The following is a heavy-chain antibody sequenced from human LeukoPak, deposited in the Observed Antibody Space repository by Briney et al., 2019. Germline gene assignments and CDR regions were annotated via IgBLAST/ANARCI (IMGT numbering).Heavy chain of an antibody. CDR2: ISGSGGST. D-gene: IGHD6-6*01. J-gene: IGHJ6*03. CDR3: AKDLAGYSSSSGLYYYYMDV. V-gene: IGHV3-23*01. CDR1: GFTFSSYA. Sequence: GGSLRLSCAAFGFTFSSYAMSWVRQAPGKGLEWVSAISGSGGSTYYADSVKGRFTISRDNSKNTLYLQMNSLRAEDTAVYYCAKDLAGYSSSSGLYYYYMDVWGKGTTVTVSS.